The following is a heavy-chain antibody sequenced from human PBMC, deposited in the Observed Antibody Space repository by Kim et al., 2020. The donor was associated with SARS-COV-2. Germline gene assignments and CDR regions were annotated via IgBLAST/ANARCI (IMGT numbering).Heavy chain of an antibody. V-gene: IGHV4-34*01. CDR3: ARALGLRTGETSSGWYGGANFDY. Sequence: SETLSLTCAVYGGSFSGYYWSWIRQPPGKGLEWIGEINHSGSTNYNPSLKSRVTISVDTSKNQFSLKLSSVTAADTAVYYCARALGLRTGETSSGWYGGANFDYWGQGTLVTVSS. J-gene: IGHJ4*02. CDR2: INHSGST. D-gene: IGHD6-19*01. CDR1: GGSFSGYY.